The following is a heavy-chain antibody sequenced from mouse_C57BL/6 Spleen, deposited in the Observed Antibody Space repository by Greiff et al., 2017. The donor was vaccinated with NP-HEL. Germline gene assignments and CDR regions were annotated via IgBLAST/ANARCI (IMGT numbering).Heavy chain of an antibody. D-gene: IGHD1-1*01. CDR3: ARWSYYGSSY. V-gene: IGHV1-76*01. CDR2: IYPGSGNT. CDR1: GYTFTDYY. Sequence: VQLQQSGAELVRPGASVKLSCKASGYTFTDYYINWVKQRPGQGLEWIARIYPGSGNTYYNEKFKGKATLTAEKSSSTAYMQLSSLTSEDSAVYFCARWSYYGSSYWGQGTSGTVSS. J-gene: IGHJ4*01.